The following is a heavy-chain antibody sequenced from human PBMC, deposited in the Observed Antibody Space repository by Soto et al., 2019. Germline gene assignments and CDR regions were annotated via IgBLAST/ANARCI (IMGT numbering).Heavy chain of an antibody. Sequence: QVQLQESGPGRVRPAQPLSLTCDVSGYAISRDGYYWSWLRQVPGKGLEWIGSIDYSGDTFYNPSLESRVTISVDPSKNQFFLSLSIVTAADTAVFYCARDGGSLNWYFDLWGRGTLVTVSS. CDR2: IDYSGDT. D-gene: IGHD2-15*01. CDR1: GYAISRDGYY. V-gene: IGHV4-31*11. J-gene: IGHJ2*01. CDR3: ARDGGSLNWYFDL.